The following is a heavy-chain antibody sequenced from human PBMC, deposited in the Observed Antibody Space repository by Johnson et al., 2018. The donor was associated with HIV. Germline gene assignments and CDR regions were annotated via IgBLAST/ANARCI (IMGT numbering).Heavy chain of an antibody. D-gene: IGHD4-23*01. V-gene: IGHV3-74*02. CDR1: GFTFRSYW. CDR3: AKVGRMTTVVTPGDAFDI. CDR2: MNSDGSST. Sequence: VQLVESGGGLVKPGGSLRLSCAASGFTFRSYWMHWVRQAPGKGLVWVSRMNSDGSSTGYADSVKGGFTISIDNAKNTLYLQMNSLRAEDTAVSYCAKVGRMTTVVTPGDAFDIWGQGTKVTVSS. J-gene: IGHJ3*02.